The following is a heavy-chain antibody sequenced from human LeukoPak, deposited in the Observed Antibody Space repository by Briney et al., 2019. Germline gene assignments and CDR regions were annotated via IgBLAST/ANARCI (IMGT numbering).Heavy chain of an antibody. J-gene: IGHJ4*02. CDR1: GYSSTNYG. CDR2: IHIYRGNT. V-gene: IGHV1-18*01. Sequence: ASVKVSCKASGYSSTNYGISWVRQAPGQGLEWMGWIHIYRGNTNCAQKFLGRVSMTADTATSTAYMELRSLTSDDTAMYYCAKSGRGTYYYFDLWGQGTLVTVSS. D-gene: IGHD1-26*01. CDR3: AKSGRGTYYYFDL.